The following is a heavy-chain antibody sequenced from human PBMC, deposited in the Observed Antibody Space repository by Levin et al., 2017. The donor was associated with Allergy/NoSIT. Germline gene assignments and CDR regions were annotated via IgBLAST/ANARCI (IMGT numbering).Heavy chain of an antibody. J-gene: IGHJ6*02. D-gene: IGHD3-10*01. CDR1: GFTVSSNY. Sequence: GGSLRLSCAASGFTVSSNYMSWVRQAPGKGLEWFSCIVLWFFTSSSSSFPGSFTIPRDNSKNTLYLQMNSLRAEDTAVYYCASSLPGRATMFRGVRGANYYYYGMDCWGQGTTVTVSS. CDR3: ASSLPGRATMFRGVRGANYYYYGMDC. V-gene: IGHV3-66*01. CDR2: IVLWFFT.